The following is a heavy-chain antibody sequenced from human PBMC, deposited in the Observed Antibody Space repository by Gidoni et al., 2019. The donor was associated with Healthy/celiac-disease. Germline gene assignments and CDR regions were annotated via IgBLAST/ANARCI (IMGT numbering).Heavy chain of an antibody. V-gene: IGHV4-39*01. CDR1: GGSISSSSYY. D-gene: IGHD4-17*01. J-gene: IGHJ4*02. CDR3: ARYGGATVTFDY. Sequence: QLQLQESGPGLVTPSEPLSLTCPVSGGSISSSSYYWGWIRQPPGKGLEWIGSIYYSGSTYYNPSLKSRVTISVDTSKNQFSLKLSSVTAADTAVYYCARYGGATVTFDYWGQGTLVTVSS. CDR2: IYYSGST.